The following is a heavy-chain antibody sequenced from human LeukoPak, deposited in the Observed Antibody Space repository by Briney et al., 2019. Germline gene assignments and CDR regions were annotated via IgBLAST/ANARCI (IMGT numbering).Heavy chain of an antibody. V-gene: IGHV4-34*01. J-gene: IGHJ4*02. CDR1: GGSFSGYY. D-gene: IGHD3-9*01. CDR2: INHSGST. Sequence: SETLSLTCAVYGGSFSGYYWSWIRQPPGKGLEWIGEINHSGSTNYNPSVKSRVTISVDTSKNQFSLKLSSVTAADTAVYYCARGSVTGYYTFDYWGQGTLVTVSS. CDR3: ARGSVTGYYTFDY.